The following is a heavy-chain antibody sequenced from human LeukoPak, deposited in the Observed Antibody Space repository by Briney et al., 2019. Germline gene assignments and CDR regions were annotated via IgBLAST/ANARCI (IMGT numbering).Heavy chain of an antibody. CDR1: GYTFTTYA. Sequence: GASVKVSCEASGYTFTTYAMHWVRQAPGQRLEWMGWINTGNGDTKYSQKFQGRVTFTRDTSASTAYMELTSLRSEDTAVYYCARAYSGYVNFDYWGQGTLVTVSS. J-gene: IGHJ4*02. CDR2: INTGNGDT. V-gene: IGHV1-3*04. CDR3: ARAYSGYVNFDY. D-gene: IGHD5-12*01.